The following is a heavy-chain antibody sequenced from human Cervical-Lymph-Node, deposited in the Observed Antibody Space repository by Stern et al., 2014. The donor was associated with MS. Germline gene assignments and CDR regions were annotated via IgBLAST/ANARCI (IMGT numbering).Heavy chain of an antibody. CDR3: ARGYYYGSGSYSY. CDR2: IIPILGTA. CDR1: GGPFSSYA. V-gene: IGHV1-69*01. D-gene: IGHD3-10*01. J-gene: IGHJ4*02. Sequence: QVQLVQSGAEVKKPGSSVKVSCKASGGPFSSYAISWVRQAPGQGLEWMGGIIPILGTANYSQKFKVRVTITADESTSTAYMELSSLRSEDTAVYYCARGYYYGSGSYSYWGQGTLVTVSS.